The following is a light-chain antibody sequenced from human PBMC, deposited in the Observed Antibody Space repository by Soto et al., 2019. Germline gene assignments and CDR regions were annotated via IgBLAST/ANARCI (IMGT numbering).Light chain of an antibody. CDR3: QPYNTFSS. CDR2: DAS. Sequence: LSQSPATLSLSPGERATLSCRASQSVSSYLAWYQQKPSQAPRLLIYDASNRATGIPARFSGSGSGTEFTLTISSLPPDDFATYYCQPYNTFSSFGQGTKVDI. CDR1: QSVSSY. V-gene: IGKV3-11*01. J-gene: IGKJ1*01.